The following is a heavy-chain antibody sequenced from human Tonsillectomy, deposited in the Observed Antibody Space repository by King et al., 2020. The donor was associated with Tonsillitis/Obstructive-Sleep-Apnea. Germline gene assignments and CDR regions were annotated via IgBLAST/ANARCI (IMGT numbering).Heavy chain of an antibody. V-gene: IGHV4-39*01. CDR3: ARGTPQGRRGDGYHPPISP. Sequence: LQLQESGPGXVKPSETLXLSXXXSGGSXRXNSXYWAXXRQXPXXGLXXXXXXXXXXXTXXNPSXESRVTMSVXXSKNQFSLKLXXVTAADTAVYYCARGTPQGRRGDGYHPPISPWGQGILITVSS. D-gene: IGHD5-24*01. CDR1: GGSXRXNSXY. CDR2: XXXXXXT. J-gene: IGHJ5*02.